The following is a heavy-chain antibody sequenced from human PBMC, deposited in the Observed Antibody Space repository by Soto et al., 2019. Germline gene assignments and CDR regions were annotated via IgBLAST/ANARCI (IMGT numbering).Heavy chain of an antibody. CDR2: VRNKVNSYTT. V-gene: IGHV3-72*01. CDR3: SRAGILTTPYYTDY. CDR1: GFTFSDYY. J-gene: IGHJ4*02. D-gene: IGHD2-21*01. Sequence: EVQLVESGGGLVQPEGSLRLSCAASGFTFSDYYMDWVRQAPGKGLEWVGRVRNKVNSYTTEYAASGKGRFTVSRDDSRNSVYLQMNSLKTGDTAMYYCSRAGILTTPYYTDYWGLGTLVTVSS.